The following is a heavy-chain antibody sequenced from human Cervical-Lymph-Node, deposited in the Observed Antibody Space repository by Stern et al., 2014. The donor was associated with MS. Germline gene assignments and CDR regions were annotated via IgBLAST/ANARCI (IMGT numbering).Heavy chain of an antibody. CDR1: TYTFRNYG. D-gene: IGHD2-15*01. CDR2: ISANNGAT. V-gene: IGHV1-18*01. Sequence: QVQLQQSGPEVKKPGASVKVSCTASTYTFRNYGITWVRQAPGQGLEWMGWISANNGATNYAQKCQDRVTMTTDTSTSTAYMELRGLRSDDTALYFCARGGAYCSGGNCYSLDYWGQGTLVTVSS. CDR3: ARGGAYCSGGNCYSLDY. J-gene: IGHJ4*02.